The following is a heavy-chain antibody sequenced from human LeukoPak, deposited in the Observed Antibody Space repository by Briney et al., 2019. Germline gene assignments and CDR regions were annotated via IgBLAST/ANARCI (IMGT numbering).Heavy chain of an antibody. D-gene: IGHD3-22*01. J-gene: IGHJ4*02. Sequence: SVKVSCKASGGTFNSYAISWVRQAPGQGLEWMGGIIPIFGTANYAQKFQGRVTITTDESTSTAYMELSSLRSEDTAVYYCARRVGYYYDSSGTHFDYWGQGTLVTVSS. CDR3: ARRVGYYYDSSGTHFDY. V-gene: IGHV1-69*05. CDR1: GGTFNSYA. CDR2: IIPIFGTA.